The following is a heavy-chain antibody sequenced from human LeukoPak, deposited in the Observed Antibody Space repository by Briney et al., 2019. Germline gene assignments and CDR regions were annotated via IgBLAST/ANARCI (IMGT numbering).Heavy chain of an antibody. Sequence: GSLRLSCVASGFTFNSYSMNWVRQAPGKGLEWVSRISSSSSTIYYADSVRGRFTISRDNAKSTLYLQMDSLRVEDTAVYYCARDEPTVTTGPPVGSWGQGTLVTVSS. J-gene: IGHJ4*02. CDR1: GFTFNSYS. CDR3: ARDEPTVTTGPPVGS. V-gene: IGHV3-48*04. CDR2: ISSSSSTI. D-gene: IGHD4-17*01.